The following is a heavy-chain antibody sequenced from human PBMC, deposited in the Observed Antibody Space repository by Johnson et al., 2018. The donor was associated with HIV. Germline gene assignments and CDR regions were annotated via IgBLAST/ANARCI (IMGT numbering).Heavy chain of an antibody. D-gene: IGHD3-10*01. V-gene: IGHV3-30*04. CDR1: GFTFSSYA. Sequence: QVQLVESGGGVVQPGRSLRLSCAASGFTFSSYAMHWVRQAPGKGLEWVAVISYDGSNKYYADSVKGRFTISRDNSKNTLYLQMNSLRAEDTAVYYCAKDSSVVLWFDIGGQGTMVTVSS. J-gene: IGHJ3*02. CDR2: ISYDGSNK. CDR3: AKDSSVVLWFDI.